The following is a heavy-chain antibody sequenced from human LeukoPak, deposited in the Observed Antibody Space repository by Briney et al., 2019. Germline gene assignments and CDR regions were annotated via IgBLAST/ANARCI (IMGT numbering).Heavy chain of an antibody. V-gene: IGHV1-2*02. CDR2: INPNSGGT. J-gene: IGHJ5*02. Sequence: ASVKVSCKASGYTFTSYYMHWVRQAPGQGLEWMGWINPNSGGTKYAQKFQGRVTMTRDTSISTAYMELSRLRSDDTAMYYCARGEIPFDWFDPWGQGTLVTISS. CDR1: GYTFTSYY. CDR3: ARGEIPFDWFDP.